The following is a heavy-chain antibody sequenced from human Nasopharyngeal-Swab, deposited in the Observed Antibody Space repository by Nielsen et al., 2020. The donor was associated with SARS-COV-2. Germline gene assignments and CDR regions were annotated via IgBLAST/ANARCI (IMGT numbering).Heavy chain of an antibody. CDR2: IYYSGST. D-gene: IGHD3-16*01. CDR3: ASYPLTFGGVWGSDAFDI. J-gene: IGHJ3*02. Sequence: RQAPGKGLEWIGYIYYSGSTNYNPSLKSRVTISVDTSKNQFSLKLSSVTAADTAVYYCASYPLTFGGVWGSDAFDIWGQGTMVTVSS. V-gene: IGHV4-59*08.